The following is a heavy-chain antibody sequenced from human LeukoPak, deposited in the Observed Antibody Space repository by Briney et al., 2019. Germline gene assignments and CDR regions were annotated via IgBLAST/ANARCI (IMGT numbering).Heavy chain of an antibody. D-gene: IGHD3-3*01. CDR1: GGSISSGDYY. CDR3: ARDLTYYDFWSGYYTGMGLYDY. J-gene: IGHJ4*02. CDR2: IYYSGST. Sequence: PSQTLSLTCTVSGGSISSGDYYWSWIRQPPGKVLEWIGYIYYSGSTYYNPSLKSRVTISVDTSKNQFSLKLSSVTAADTAVYYCARDLTYYDFWSGYYTGMGLYDYWGQGTLVTVSS. V-gene: IGHV4-30-4*08.